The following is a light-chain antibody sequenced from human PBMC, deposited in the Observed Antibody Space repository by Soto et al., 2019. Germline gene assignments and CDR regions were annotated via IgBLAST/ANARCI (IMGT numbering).Light chain of an antibody. CDR3: QQLNSSPFT. CDR1: QDISSY. Sequence: IPLTQSPSSLSASVGDRVTITCRASQDISSYLAWYQQKPGKAPNLLIYAASTLQSGVPSRFSGSGSGTDFTLTISSLQPEDFATYYCQQLNSSPFTFGPGTKVDI. V-gene: IGKV1-9*01. CDR2: AAS. J-gene: IGKJ3*01.